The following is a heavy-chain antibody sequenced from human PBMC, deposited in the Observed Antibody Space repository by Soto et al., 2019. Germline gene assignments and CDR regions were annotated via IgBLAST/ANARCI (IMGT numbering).Heavy chain of an antibody. J-gene: IGHJ4*02. CDR2: MNPNSGNT. CDR1: GYTFTSYD. D-gene: IGHD3-22*01. Sequence: QVQLVQSGAEVKKPGASVKVSCKASGYTFTSYDINWVRQATGQGLEWMGWMNPNSGNTGYAQKFQGWVTMTRDTSISTAYMELSRLRSDDTAVYYCARVGYYDSSGYSFDYWGQGTLVTVSS. V-gene: IGHV1-8*01. CDR3: ARVGYYDSSGYSFDY.